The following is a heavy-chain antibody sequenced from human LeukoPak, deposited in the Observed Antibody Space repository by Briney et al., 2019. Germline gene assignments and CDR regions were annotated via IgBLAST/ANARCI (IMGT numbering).Heavy chain of an antibody. V-gene: IGHV4-59*12. CDR1: GGSISSYY. Sequence: SETLSLTCTVSGGSISSYYWSWIRQPPGKGLEWIGYIYYSGSTNYNPSLKSRVTISVDTSKNQFSLKLSSVTAADTAVYYCAREGYSSRRSWYYFDYWGQGTLVTVSS. J-gene: IGHJ4*02. CDR3: AREGYSSRRSWYYFDY. CDR2: IYYSGST. D-gene: IGHD6-13*01.